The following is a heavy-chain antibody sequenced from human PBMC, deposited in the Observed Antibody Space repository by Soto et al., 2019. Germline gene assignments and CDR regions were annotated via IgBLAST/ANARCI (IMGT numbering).Heavy chain of an antibody. CDR2: ISGSGGST. J-gene: IGHJ4*02. Sequence: GGSLRLSCAASGFTFSSYAMSWVRQAPGKGPEWVSAISGSGGSTYYADSVKGRFTISRDNSENTLYLQMNSLRAEDTAVYYCAKWMKVATIPFDYWGQGTLVTVSS. D-gene: IGHD5-12*01. V-gene: IGHV3-23*01. CDR1: GFTFSSYA. CDR3: AKWMKVATIPFDY.